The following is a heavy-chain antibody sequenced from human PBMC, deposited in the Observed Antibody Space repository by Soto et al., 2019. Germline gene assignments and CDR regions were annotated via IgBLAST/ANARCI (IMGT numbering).Heavy chain of an antibody. CDR1: GFSLSNARMG. V-gene: IGHV2-26*01. CDR2: IFSNDEK. Sequence: GPTLVNPTEALTLTCTVSGFSLSNARMGVSWIRQPPGKALEWLAHIFSNDEKSYSTSLKSRLTISKDTSKSQVVLTMTNMDPVDTATYYCARILRETGQKRITIFGVKPPEYYFDYWGQGTLVTVSS. J-gene: IGHJ4*02. D-gene: IGHD3-3*01. CDR3: ARILRETGQKRITIFGVKPPEYYFDY.